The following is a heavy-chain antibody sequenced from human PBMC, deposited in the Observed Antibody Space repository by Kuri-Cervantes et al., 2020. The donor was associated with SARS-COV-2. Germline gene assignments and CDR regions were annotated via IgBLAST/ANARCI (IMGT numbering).Heavy chain of an antibody. CDR2: IYSGGST. V-gene: IGHV3-53*01. Sequence: GESLKISCAASGFTFSSYWMHWVRQAPGKGLEWVSVIYSGGSTYYADSVKGRFTISRDNSKNTLYLQMNSLRAEDTAVYYCAREDWNDAGVFDYWGQGTLVTVSS. CDR1: GFTFSSYW. D-gene: IGHD1-1*01. J-gene: IGHJ4*02. CDR3: AREDWNDAGVFDY.